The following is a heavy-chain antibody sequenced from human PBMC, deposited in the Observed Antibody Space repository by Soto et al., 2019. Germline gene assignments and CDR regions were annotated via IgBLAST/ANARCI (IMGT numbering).Heavy chain of an antibody. CDR2: IYHSGST. D-gene: IGHD4-17*01. J-gene: IGHJ5*02. V-gene: IGHV4-30-2*01. CDR1: GGSISSGGYS. CDR3: ARSETRDYGDYSNWFDP. Sequence: QLQLQESGSGLVKPSQTLSLTCAVSGGSISSGGYSWSWIRQPPGKGLEWIGYIYHSGSTYYNPSLTSRVTISGDRSKNQFSLKLSSVTAADTAVYYCARSETRDYGDYSNWFDPWGQGTLVTVSS.